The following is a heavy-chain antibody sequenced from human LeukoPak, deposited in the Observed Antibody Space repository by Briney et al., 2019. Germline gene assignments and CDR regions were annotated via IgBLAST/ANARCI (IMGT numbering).Heavy chain of an antibody. Sequence: GRSLRLSCAASGFTFSSYAMHWVRQAPGKGLEWVAVISYDENNKYYADSVKGRFTISRDNSKNTLYLQMNSLRAEDTAVYYCAKEPILDSGSYLSHFDYWGQGTLVTVSS. CDR1: GFTFSSYA. CDR3: AKEPILDSGSYLSHFDY. CDR2: ISYDENNK. D-gene: IGHD1-26*01. J-gene: IGHJ4*02. V-gene: IGHV3-30*04.